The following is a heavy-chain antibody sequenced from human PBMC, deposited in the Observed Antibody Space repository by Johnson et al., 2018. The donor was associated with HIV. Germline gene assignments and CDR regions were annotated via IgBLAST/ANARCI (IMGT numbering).Heavy chain of an antibody. CDR2: IKQDGSEK. J-gene: IGHJ3*02. V-gene: IGHV3-7*01. Sequence: VQLVESGGGVVQPGRSLRLSCAASGFSFDDYAMHWVRQAPGKGLEWVANIKQDGSEKYSVDSVKGRFTISRDNAKNSLFLQMNSLTAEDTAVYYCARPADYGDYSRDAFDIWGQGTMVTVSS. D-gene: IGHD4-17*01. CDR3: ARPADYGDYSRDAFDI. CDR1: GFSFDDYA.